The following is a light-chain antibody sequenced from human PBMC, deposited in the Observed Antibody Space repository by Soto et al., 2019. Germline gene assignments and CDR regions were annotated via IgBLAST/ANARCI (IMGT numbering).Light chain of an antibody. V-gene: IGKV3-15*01. CDR1: QSVSSN. J-gene: IGKJ1*01. CDR3: QLYNTWPPWT. CDR2: GAS. Sequence: EIVMTQSPATLSVSPGERATLSCRASQSVSSNLAWYQQKPGQAPRLLIYGASTRATGIPARFSGSGSGTEFTLTIRSLQAEDFAVYYCQLYNTWPPWTFGQGTKVEIK.